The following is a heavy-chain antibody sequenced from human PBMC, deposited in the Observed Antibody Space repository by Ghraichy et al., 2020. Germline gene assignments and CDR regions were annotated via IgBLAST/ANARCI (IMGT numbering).Heavy chain of an antibody. J-gene: IGHJ4*02. V-gene: IGHV4-59*01. CDR1: GGSISSYY. D-gene: IGHD6-13*01. CDR2: IYYSGST. Sequence: SETLSLTCTVSGGSISSYYWSWIRQPPGKGLEWIGYIYYSGSTNYNPSLKSRVTISVDTSKNQFSLKLSSVTAADTAVYYCARVGSAAGTRWADYWGQGTLVTVSS. CDR3: ARVGSAAGTRWADY.